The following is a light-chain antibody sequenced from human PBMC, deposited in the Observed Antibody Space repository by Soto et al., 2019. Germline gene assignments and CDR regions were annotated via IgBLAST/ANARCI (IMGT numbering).Light chain of an antibody. CDR2: GAS. CDR3: QQRSNWPPIT. CDR1: QSASSSY. V-gene: IGKV3D-20*02. Sequence: VLTQSPGTLSLTPEESTTISCRASQSASSSYLAWYQQRPGQAPRLLIYGASRRATGFPARFSGSGSGTDFTLTISSLEPEDFAVYYCQQRSNWPPITFGQGTRLEIK. J-gene: IGKJ5*01.